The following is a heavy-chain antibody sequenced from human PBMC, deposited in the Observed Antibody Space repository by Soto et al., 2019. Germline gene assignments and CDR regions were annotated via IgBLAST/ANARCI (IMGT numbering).Heavy chain of an antibody. V-gene: IGHV3-30*18. D-gene: IGHD2-15*01. CDR1: GFTFSSYG. CDR3: AKPGNCSGGSCYSTLFDY. J-gene: IGHJ4*02. Sequence: GGSLRLSCAASGFTFSSYGMHWVRQAPGKGLEWVAVISYDGSNKYYADSVKGRFTISRDNSKNTLYLQMNSLRAEDTAVYYCAKPGNCSGGSCYSTLFDYWGQGTQVTVSS. CDR2: ISYDGSNK.